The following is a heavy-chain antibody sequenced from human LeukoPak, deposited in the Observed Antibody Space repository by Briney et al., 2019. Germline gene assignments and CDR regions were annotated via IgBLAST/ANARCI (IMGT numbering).Heavy chain of an antibody. V-gene: IGHV3-7*01. CDR3: ARAQGYSSSWYGPFDY. CDR2: IKQDGSEK. Sequence: GGSLRLSCAASGFTFSSYWMSWVRQAPGKGLEWMANIKQDGSEKYYVDSVKGRFTISRDNAKNSLYLQMNSLRAEDTAVYYCARAQGYSSSWYGPFDYWGQGTLVTVSS. CDR1: GFTFSSYW. D-gene: IGHD6-13*01. J-gene: IGHJ4*02.